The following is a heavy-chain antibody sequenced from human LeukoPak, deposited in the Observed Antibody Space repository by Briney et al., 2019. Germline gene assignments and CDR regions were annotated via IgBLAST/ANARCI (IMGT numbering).Heavy chain of an antibody. Sequence: ASVKVSCKASGYTFTSYGISWVRQAPGQGLEWMGRISAYNDNTNYAQKLQGRVTMTTDTSTSTAYMELRSLRSDDTAVYYCARGRRYDSSGYRPEIDYWGQGTLVTVSS. J-gene: IGHJ4*02. CDR1: GYTFTSYG. D-gene: IGHD3-22*01. V-gene: IGHV1-18*01. CDR2: ISAYNDNT. CDR3: ARGRRYDSSGYRPEIDY.